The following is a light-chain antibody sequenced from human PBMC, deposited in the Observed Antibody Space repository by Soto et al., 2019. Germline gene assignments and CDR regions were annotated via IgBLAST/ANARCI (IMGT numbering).Light chain of an antibody. CDR1: ESVLYSSNNKNY. Sequence: DSVMTQSPDSLAVSLGERATIDCKSGESVLYSSNNKNYLAWYQQKPGQPPKLLIYWASTRESGVPDRFSGSGSGTDFTLTISSLQAEDVAVYYCQQYYSTPPLTFGGGTKVDIK. CDR2: WAS. CDR3: QQYYSTPPLT. V-gene: IGKV4-1*01. J-gene: IGKJ4*01.